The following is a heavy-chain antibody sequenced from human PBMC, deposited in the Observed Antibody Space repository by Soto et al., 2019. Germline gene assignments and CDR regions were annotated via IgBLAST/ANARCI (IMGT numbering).Heavy chain of an antibody. Sequence: QVQLVQSGAEVKKPGSSVKVSCKASGGTFSSYAISWVRQAPGQGLEWMGGIIPIFGTANYAQKFHGRVTITADESTSTAYMELSSLRSEDTAVYHCARGRWLTTEPGYFDLWGRGTLVTVSS. CDR1: GGTFSSYA. CDR2: IIPIFGTA. CDR3: ARGRWLTTEPGYFDL. D-gene: IGHD1-1*01. J-gene: IGHJ2*01. V-gene: IGHV1-69*01.